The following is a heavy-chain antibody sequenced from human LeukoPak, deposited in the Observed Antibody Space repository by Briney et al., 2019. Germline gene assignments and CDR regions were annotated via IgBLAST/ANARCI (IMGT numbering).Heavy chain of an antibody. D-gene: IGHD3-3*01. J-gene: IGHJ5*02. V-gene: IGHV3-30*03. CDR1: GFTVSSNY. CDR2: IAYDGSRK. CDR3: TRYDSSRFDP. Sequence: GGSLRLSCAASGFTVSSNYMSWVRQAPGKGLEWVTGIAYDGSRKHYADSVKGRFTISRDNSRNTMDLQMNSLRVEDTAVYHCTRYDSSRFDPWGQGTLVIVSS.